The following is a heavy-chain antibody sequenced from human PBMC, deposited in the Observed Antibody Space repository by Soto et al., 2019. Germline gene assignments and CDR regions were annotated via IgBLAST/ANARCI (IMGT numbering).Heavy chain of an antibody. CDR1: GFTFSSYA. CDR2: ISYDGSNK. D-gene: IGHD3-10*01. J-gene: IGHJ6*02. CDR3: ARVGLLWFGERDYGMDV. Sequence: GGSLRLSCAASGFTFSSYAMHWVRQAPGKGLEWVAVISYDGSNKYYADSVKGRFTIPRDNSKNTLYLQMNSLRAEDTAVYYCARVGLLWFGERDYGMDVWGQGTTVTVSS. V-gene: IGHV3-30-3*01.